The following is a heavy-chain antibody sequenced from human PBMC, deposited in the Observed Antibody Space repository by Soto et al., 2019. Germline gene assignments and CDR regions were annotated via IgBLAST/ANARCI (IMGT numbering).Heavy chain of an antibody. D-gene: IGHD6-6*01. J-gene: IGHJ5*02. CDR3: ARERPDGARLDP. CDR2: IYYSGST. Sequence: SETLSLTCTVSGGSISIGDYYWSWIRQPPGKGLEWIGYIYYSGSTYYSPSLKSRVTISVDTSKNQFSLKLSSVTAADKAVYYCARERPDGARLDPWGQGTLVTVS. V-gene: IGHV4-30-4*01. CDR1: GGSISIGDYY.